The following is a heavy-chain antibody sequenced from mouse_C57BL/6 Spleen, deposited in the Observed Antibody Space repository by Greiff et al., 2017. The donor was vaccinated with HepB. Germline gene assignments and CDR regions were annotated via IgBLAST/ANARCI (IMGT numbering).Heavy chain of an antibody. CDR3: AAYYSNHWYFDV. CDR2: IYPGDGDT. Sequence: VKLMESGPELVKPGASVKISCKASGYAFSSSWMNWVKQRPGKGLEWIGRIYPGDGDTNYNGKFKGKATLTADKSSSTAYMQLSSLTSEDSAVYFCAAYYSNHWYFDVWGTGTTVTVSS. V-gene: IGHV1-82*01. J-gene: IGHJ1*03. D-gene: IGHD2-5*01. CDR1: GYAFSSSW.